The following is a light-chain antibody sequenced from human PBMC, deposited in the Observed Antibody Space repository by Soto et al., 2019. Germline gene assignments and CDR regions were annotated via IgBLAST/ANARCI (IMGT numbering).Light chain of an antibody. Sequence: EVRLARSAGTFWLSPGERDTLSCRASQSVSSSYLAWYQQKPGQAPRLLIYGASSRATGIPDRFSGSGAGTEFSLTFSSLQSEDFATYYCQQDNNCPETLGQGTKVDIK. V-gene: IGKV3-20*01. CDR2: GAS. J-gene: IGKJ1*01. CDR3: QQDNNCPET. CDR1: QSVSSSY.